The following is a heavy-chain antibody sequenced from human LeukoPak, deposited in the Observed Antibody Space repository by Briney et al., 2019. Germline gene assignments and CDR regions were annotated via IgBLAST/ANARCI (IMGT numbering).Heavy chain of an antibody. J-gene: IGHJ4*02. CDR3: ARDLSPVVRASPMGY. CDR2: ITYDGYYK. V-gene: IGHV3-30*03. CDR1: GFTFSSFG. D-gene: IGHD3-10*01. Sequence: PGRSRRLSCAASGFTFSSFGMHWVRQAPGKGLEWVALITYDGYYKYYSDSVKGRFTISSDTSKNTLYLQMNSLRAEDTAVYYCARDLSPVVRASPMGYWGQGTLVTVSS.